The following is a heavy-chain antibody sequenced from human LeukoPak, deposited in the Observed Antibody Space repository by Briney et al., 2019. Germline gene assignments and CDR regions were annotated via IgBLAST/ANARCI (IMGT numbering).Heavy chain of an antibody. CDR1: GAFIDTTSYY. CDR3: ARQDVFYYYMDV. Sequence: PSETLSLTCAVSGAFIDTTSYYCGWIRQPPGKGLEWIGSIYYSGDTHYNPSLKSRVTISADTSKNQFSLKLSSVTAADTAVYYCARQDVFYYYMDVWGKGTTVTVSS. J-gene: IGHJ6*03. V-gene: IGHV4-39*01. CDR2: IYYSGDT. D-gene: IGHD2-8*01.